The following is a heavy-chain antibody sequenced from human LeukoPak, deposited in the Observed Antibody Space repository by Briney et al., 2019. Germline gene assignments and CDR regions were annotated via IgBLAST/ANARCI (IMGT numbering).Heavy chain of an antibody. CDR2: INHSGST. CDR3: AREILWFGELSP. CDR1: GGSFSGYY. J-gene: IGHJ5*02. V-gene: IGHV4-34*01. Sequence: SETLSLTCAVYGGSFSGYYWSWIRQPPGKGLEWIGEINHSGSTNYNPSLKSRVTISVDTSKNQFSLKLSSVTAADTAVYYCAREILWFGELSPWGQGTLVTVSS. D-gene: IGHD3-10*01.